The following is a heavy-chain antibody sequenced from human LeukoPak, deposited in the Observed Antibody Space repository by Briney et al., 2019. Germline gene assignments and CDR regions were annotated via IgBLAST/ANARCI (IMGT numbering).Heavy chain of an antibody. J-gene: IGHJ5*02. CDR2: IYTSGST. CDR1: GGSISSSSYY. V-gene: IGHV4-61*02. Sequence: PSETLSLTCTVSGGSISSSSYYWGWIRQPPGKGLEWIGRIYTSGSTNYNPSLKSRVTISVDTSKNQFSLKLSSVTAADTAVYYCARACSGGSCYSPWFDPWGQGTLVTVSS. CDR3: ARACSGGSCYSPWFDP. D-gene: IGHD2-15*01.